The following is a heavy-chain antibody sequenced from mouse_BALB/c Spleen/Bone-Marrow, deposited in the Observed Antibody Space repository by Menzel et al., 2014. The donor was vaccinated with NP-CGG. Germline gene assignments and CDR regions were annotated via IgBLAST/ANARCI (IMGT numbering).Heavy chain of an antibody. D-gene: IGHD2-1*01. J-gene: IGHJ3*01. V-gene: IGHV5-17*02. CDR1: GFTFSSFG. Sequence: EVKLVESGGGLVQPGGSRKLSCAASGFTFSSFGMHWVRQAPEKGLEWVAYISSGSSTIYYADTVKGRFTISRDNPKNTLFLQMTSLRSEDTAMYYGARGGNYAWFAYWGQGTLVTVSA. CDR2: ISSGSSTI. CDR3: ARGGNYAWFAY.